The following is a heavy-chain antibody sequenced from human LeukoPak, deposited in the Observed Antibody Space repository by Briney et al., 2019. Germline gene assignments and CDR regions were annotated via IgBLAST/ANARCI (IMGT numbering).Heavy chain of an antibody. V-gene: IGHV5-51*01. CDR2: IYPGDSDT. Sequence: GESLKISCKGSGYSFTSYWIGWVRQMPGKGLEWMGIIYPGDSDTRYSPSFQGQVTISADKSISTAYLQWSSLKASDTAMYYCARTGYCSGGSCYYAFDIWGQGTMVTVP. CDR3: ARTGYCSGGSCYYAFDI. J-gene: IGHJ3*02. D-gene: IGHD2-15*01. CDR1: GYSFTSYW.